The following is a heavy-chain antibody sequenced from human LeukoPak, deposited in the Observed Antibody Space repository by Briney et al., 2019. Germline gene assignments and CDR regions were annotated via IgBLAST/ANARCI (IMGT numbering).Heavy chain of an antibody. J-gene: IGHJ4*02. D-gene: IGHD3-22*01. CDR3: ARRYYYDSSGFLY. CDR2: ISSSSNTV. Sequence: GGSLRLSCAASGFTLSSYSMNWVRQAPGKGLEWISYISSSSNTVYYADSVKGRFTISRDNAKNSLFLQMNSLRAEDTAVYYCARRYYYDSSGFLYWGQGTLVTVSS. CDR1: GFTLSSYS. V-gene: IGHV3-48*01.